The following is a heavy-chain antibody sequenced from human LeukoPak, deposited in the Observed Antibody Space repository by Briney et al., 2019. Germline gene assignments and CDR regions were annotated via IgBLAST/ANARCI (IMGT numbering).Heavy chain of an antibody. D-gene: IGHD2-15*01. Sequence: RASVKVSCKASGYTFTGYYMHWVRQAPGQGLEWMGWINPNSGGANYAQKFQGRVTMTRDTSISTAYMELSRLRSDDTAVYYCARAGYCSGGSCPILRGNDYWGQGTLVTVSS. CDR1: GYTFTGYY. CDR2: INPNSGGA. CDR3: ARAGYCSGGSCPILRGNDY. J-gene: IGHJ4*02. V-gene: IGHV1-2*02.